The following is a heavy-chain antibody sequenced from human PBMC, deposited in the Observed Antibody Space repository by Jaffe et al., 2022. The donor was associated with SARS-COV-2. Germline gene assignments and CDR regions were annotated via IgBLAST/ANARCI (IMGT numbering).Heavy chain of an antibody. CDR2: IHYTGTT. D-gene: IGHD5-12*01. CDR1: GGSISTSSYY. V-gene: IGHV4-39*01. Sequence: QLQLQESGPRLVKPSETLSLTCTVSGGSISTSSYYWGWIRQPPGKGLEWIGNIHYTGTTYYNPSLKSRVTISVDTSKNQFSLKLSSVTAADTAVYYCARNYYSGFASYYYYYMDVWGKGTTVTVSS. CDR3: ARNYYSGFASYYYYYMDV. J-gene: IGHJ6*03.